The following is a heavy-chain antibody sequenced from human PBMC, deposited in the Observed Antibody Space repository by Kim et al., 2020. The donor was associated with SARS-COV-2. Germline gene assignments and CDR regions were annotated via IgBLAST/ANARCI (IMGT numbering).Heavy chain of an antibody. CDR2: INGDGSST. Sequence: GGSLRLSCAASGFTFSDYWMHWVRQAPGKGLIWVSRINGDGSSTSGADSVKGRFTISRDNAKNTLYLQMSSLRAEDTAVYYCVRGRYETSGYYSQWGQGTLVTVSS. CDR1: GFTFSDYW. CDR3: VRGRYETSGYYSQ. D-gene: IGHD3-22*01. J-gene: IGHJ4*02. V-gene: IGHV3-74*01.